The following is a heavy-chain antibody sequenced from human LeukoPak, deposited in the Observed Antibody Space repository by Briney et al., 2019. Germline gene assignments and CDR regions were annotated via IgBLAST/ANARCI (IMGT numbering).Heavy chain of an antibody. CDR2: IRYDGSNK. J-gene: IGHJ4*02. V-gene: IGHV3-30*02. CDR3: AKDPWFGESPHPHFDY. Sequence: PGGSLRLSCAASGFTFSSYGMHWVRQAPGKGLEWVAFIRYDGSNKYYADSVKGRFTISRDNSKNTLYLQMNSLRAEDTAVYYCAKDPWFGESPHPHFDYWGQGTLVTVSS. D-gene: IGHD3-10*01. CDR1: GFTFSSYG.